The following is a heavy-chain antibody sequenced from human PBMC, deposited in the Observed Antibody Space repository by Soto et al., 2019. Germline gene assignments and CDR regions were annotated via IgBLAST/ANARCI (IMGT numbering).Heavy chain of an antibody. CDR2: IYYSGNT. D-gene: IGHD4-17*01. CDR1: GGSISSSNYY. V-gene: IGHV4-39*01. CDR3: ARRSKDYGGKWDAFDI. Sequence: QLQLQESGPGLVKPSETLSLTCTVSGGSISSSNYYWGWIRQPPEKGLEWIGYIYYSGNTYYNTSLKRRVTISVDRAENKFSVDLMSVTAADTAVYYCARRSKDYGGKWDAFDIWGQGTMVTVSS. J-gene: IGHJ3*02.